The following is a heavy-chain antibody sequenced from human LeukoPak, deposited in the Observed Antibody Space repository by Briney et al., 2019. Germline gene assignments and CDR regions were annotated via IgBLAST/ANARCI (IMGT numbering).Heavy chain of an antibody. CDR3: ARGVTGVTPP. V-gene: IGHV1-18*03. Sequence: ASVKVSCKTSGYTFTSYDISWVRQAPGQGPEWLGWINTNTGNTHYAQSLQDRVTLTTDASTSTAYIELRSLKSDDMGVYYCARGVTGVTPPWGEGTLVIVSS. CDR2: INTNTGNT. CDR1: GYTFTSYD. D-gene: IGHD4-23*01. J-gene: IGHJ5*02.